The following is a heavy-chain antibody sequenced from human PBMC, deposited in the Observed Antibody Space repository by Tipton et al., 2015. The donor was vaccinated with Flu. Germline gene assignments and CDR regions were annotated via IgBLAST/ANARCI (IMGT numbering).Heavy chain of an antibody. D-gene: IGHD3-10*01. CDR1: GVSTTSTLYY. Sequence: TLSLTSAVSGVSTTSTLYYWSWIRQPAGKGLEWIGRVDSTGSTDYSPSLKSRVTISLDTSKNQFSLNLSSVTAADTAVYYCARKRTGRPFEFWGQGTLVTVS. CDR3: ARKRTGRPFEF. CDR2: VDSTGST. V-gene: IGHV4-61*02. J-gene: IGHJ3*01.